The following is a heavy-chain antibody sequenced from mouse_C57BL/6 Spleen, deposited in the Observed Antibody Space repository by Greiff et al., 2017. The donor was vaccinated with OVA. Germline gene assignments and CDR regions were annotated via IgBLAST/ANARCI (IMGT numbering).Heavy chain of an antibody. J-gene: IGHJ1*03. Sequence: EVHLVESGGGLVKPGGSLKLSCAASGFTFSDYGMHWVRQAPEKGLEWVAYISSGSSTIYYADTVKGRFTISRDNAKNTLFLQMTSLRSEDTAMYYCARKSYWCFDVWGTGTTVTVSS. CDR3: ARKSYWCFDV. CDR2: ISSGSSTI. CDR1: GFTFSDYG. V-gene: IGHV5-17*01.